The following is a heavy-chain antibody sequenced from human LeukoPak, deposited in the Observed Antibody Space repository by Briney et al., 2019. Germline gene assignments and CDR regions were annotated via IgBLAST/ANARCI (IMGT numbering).Heavy chain of an antibody. CDR2: IYHSGST. V-gene: IGHV4-38-2*02. Sequence: SETLSLTCTVSGYSISSGYFWGWIRQPPGKGLEWIGSIYHSGSTNYNPSLKSRVTISVDKSKNQFSLKLSSVTAADTAVYYCACGDYAVFDYWGQGTLVTVSS. CDR3: ACGDYAVFDY. D-gene: IGHD4-17*01. J-gene: IGHJ4*02. CDR1: GYSISSGYF.